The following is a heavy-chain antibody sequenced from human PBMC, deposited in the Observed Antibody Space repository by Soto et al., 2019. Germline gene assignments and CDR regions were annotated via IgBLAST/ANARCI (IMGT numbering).Heavy chain of an antibody. CDR3: VMVDNYVTPTPQDV. CDR2: ISPYTGNT. D-gene: IGHD3-16*01. Sequence: QVQLVQSGDEVKKPGASVKVSCKASGYIFVNYGIAWVRQGPGQGLEWMRWISPYTGNTHSATKVQGRLTMTTDTSTSTAYMDLGSLTSDDTAVYYCVMVDNYVTPTPQDVWGQGTTVTVSS. V-gene: IGHV1-18*01. J-gene: IGHJ6*02. CDR1: GYIFVNYG.